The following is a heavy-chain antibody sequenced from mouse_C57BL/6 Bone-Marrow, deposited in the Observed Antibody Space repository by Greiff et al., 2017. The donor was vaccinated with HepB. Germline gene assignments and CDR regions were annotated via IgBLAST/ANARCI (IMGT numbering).Heavy chain of an antibody. D-gene: IGHD3-2*02. V-gene: IGHV5-12*01. CDR3: ARHGSSGLYAMDY. CDR1: GFTFSDYY. J-gene: IGHJ4*01. Sequence: EVKLMESGGGLVQPGGSLKLSCAASGFTFSDYYMYWVRQTPEKRLEWVAYISNGGGSTYYPDTVKGRFTISRDNAKNTLYLQMSRLKSEDTAMYYCARHGSSGLYAMDYWGQGTSVTVSS. CDR2: ISNGGGST.